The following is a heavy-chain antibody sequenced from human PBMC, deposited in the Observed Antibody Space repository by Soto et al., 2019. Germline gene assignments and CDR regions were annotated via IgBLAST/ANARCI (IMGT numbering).Heavy chain of an antibody. Sequence: ASVKVSCKASGYTFTRSGISWVRQAPGQGLEWMGRIIPILGIANYAQRFQGRVTITADKSTSTAYMELSSLRSEDTAVYYCARDYYASHFDYWGQGPLVTVAS. CDR2: IIPILGIA. CDR3: ARDYYASHFDY. V-gene: IGHV1-69*04. CDR1: GYTFTRSG. J-gene: IGHJ4*02. D-gene: IGHD3-22*01.